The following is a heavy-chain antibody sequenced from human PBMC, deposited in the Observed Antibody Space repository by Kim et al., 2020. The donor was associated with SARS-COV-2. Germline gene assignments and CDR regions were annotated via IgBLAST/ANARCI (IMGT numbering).Heavy chain of an antibody. CDR3: ASEYTYTST. CDR1: GFTFSSYA. CDR2: TSYAGSNK. D-gene: IGHD5-18*01. Sequence: GGSLRLSCAASGFTFSSYAMHWVRQAPGKGLEWVAATSYAGSNKYYADSVEGRFSISRDNSKSTLYLQMNSLRAEDTAVYYCASEYTYTSTWGQGTLVTV. V-gene: IGHV3-30-3*01. J-gene: IGHJ5*02.